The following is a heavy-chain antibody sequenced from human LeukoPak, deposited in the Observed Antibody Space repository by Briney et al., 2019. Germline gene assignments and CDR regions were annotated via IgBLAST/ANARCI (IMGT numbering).Heavy chain of an antibody. D-gene: IGHD1-7*01. J-gene: IGHJ4*02. Sequence: GSLRLSCAASGFTFSSYAMSWVRQAPGKGLEWVSAISGSGGSTYYADSVKGRFTISGDNSKNTLYPQMNSLRAEDTAVYYCAKANRITGTTSFDYWGQGTLVTVSS. CDR3: AKANRITGTTSFDY. CDR1: GFTFSSYA. CDR2: ISGSGGST. V-gene: IGHV3-23*01.